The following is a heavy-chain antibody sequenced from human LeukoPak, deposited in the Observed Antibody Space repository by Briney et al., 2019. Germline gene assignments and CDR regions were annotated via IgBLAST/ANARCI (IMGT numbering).Heavy chain of an antibody. CDR1: GFTFSSYW. CDR2: IKQDGYEK. D-gene: IGHD3-10*01. Sequence: GGSLRLSCAASGFTFSSYWMSWVRQAPGKGLEWVANIKQDGYEKYYVDSVKGRFTISRDNSKNTLYLQMNSLRAEDTAVYYCAKEASGYGYYFDYWGQGTLVTVSS. V-gene: IGHV3-7*03. CDR3: AKEASGYGYYFDY. J-gene: IGHJ4*02.